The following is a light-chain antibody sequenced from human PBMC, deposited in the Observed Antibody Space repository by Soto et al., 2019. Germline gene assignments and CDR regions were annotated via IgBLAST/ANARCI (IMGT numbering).Light chain of an antibody. CDR2: DVS. CDR1: SSDVGGYNY. CDR3: CSYARTSTHVV. V-gene: IGLV2-14*01. Sequence: QSALTQPASVSGSPGQSITISCTGTSSDVGGYNYVSWYQQHPGKAPKLMIYDVSNRPSGVAARFSGSKSVNTASLPISGRQVADDAAYYYCSYARTSTHVVFGGGTKLTVL. J-gene: IGLJ2*01.